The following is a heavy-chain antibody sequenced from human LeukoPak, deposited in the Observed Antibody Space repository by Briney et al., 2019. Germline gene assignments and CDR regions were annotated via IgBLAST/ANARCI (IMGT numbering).Heavy chain of an antibody. Sequence: PSATLSLTCTVSGGSISSSSYYWGWIRQPPGKGLAWIGSIYYSGSTYYNPSLKSRVTISVDTSKNQFSLKLSSVTAADTAVYYCARHGHSGYSNWFDPWGQGTLVTVSS. CDR1: GGSISSSSYY. J-gene: IGHJ5*02. D-gene: IGHD5-12*01. V-gene: IGHV4-39*01. CDR3: ARHGHSGYSNWFDP. CDR2: IYYSGST.